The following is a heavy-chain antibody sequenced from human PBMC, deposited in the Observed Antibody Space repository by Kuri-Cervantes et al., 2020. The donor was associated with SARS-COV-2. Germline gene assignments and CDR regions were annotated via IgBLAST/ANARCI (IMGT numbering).Heavy chain of an antibody. D-gene: IGHD2-2*01. Sequence: SETLSLTCTVFGGSISSSSYYWGWNRQPPGKGLEWIGSIYYSGSTYYNPSLKSRVTISVDTSKNQFSLKLSSVTAADTAVYYCARVGVYCSITSCYPNWFDPWGQGTLVTVSS. CDR2: IYYSGST. CDR1: GGSISSSSYY. J-gene: IGHJ5*02. CDR3: ARVGVYCSITSCYPNWFDP. V-gene: IGHV4-39*07.